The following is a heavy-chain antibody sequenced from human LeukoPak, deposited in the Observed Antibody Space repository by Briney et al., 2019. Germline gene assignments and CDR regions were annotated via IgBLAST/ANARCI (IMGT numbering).Heavy chain of an antibody. D-gene: IGHD1-26*01. CDR2: INPSGGST. Sequence: GASVKVSCKASGYTFTSYYMHWVRQAPGQGLEWMGIINPSGGSTSYAQKFQGRVTMTRDTSTSIVYMELSSLRSEDTAVYYCARDFCGNYAHYWGQGTLVTVSS. CDR1: GYTFTSYY. V-gene: IGHV1-46*01. CDR3: ARDFCGNYAHY. J-gene: IGHJ4*02.